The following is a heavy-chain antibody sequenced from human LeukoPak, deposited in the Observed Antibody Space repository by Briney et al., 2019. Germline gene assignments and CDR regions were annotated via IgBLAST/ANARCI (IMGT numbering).Heavy chain of an antibody. D-gene: IGHD1-26*01. CDR2: IYHSGST. CDR1: GYSISSGYY. Sequence: PSETLSLTCAVSGYSISSGYYWGWIRQPPGKGLEWIGSIYHSGSTYYNPSLKSRVTISVDTSENQFSLKLSSVTAADTAVYYCARLPRSGSYYGRFDYWGQGTLVTVSS. CDR3: ARLPRSGSYYGRFDY. V-gene: IGHV4-38-2*01. J-gene: IGHJ4*02.